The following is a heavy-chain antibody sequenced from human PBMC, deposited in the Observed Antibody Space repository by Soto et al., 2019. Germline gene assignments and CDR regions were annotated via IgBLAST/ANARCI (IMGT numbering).Heavy chain of an antibody. CDR3: ARDLARAARYNWFDP. J-gene: IGHJ5*02. CDR1: GGSVSSGSYY. CDR2: IYYSGST. Sequence: PSETLSLTCTVSGGSVSSGSYYWSWIRQPPGKGLEWIGYIYYSGSTNYNPSLKSRVTISVDTSKNQFSLKLSSVTAADTAVYYCARDLARAARYNWFDPWGQGTLVTVSS. V-gene: IGHV4-61*01. D-gene: IGHD6-6*01.